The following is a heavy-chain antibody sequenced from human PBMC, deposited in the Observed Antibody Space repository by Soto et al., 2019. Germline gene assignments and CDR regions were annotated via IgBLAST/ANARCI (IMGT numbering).Heavy chain of an antibody. CDR3: ARDMYSSDYFVKWFEP. J-gene: IGHJ5*02. D-gene: IGHD6-19*01. CDR2: ISHDGINK. CDR1: GFSFSSYA. Sequence: QVRLVESGGGVVQPGRSLRLSCTASGFSFSSYAMYWFRQPPGKGLEWVAVISHDGINKHYADSVKGRVTVCSDNSNHSLDLKLNSLRGEDTAMYYCARDMYSSDYFVKWFEPWGQGTLVTVSS. V-gene: IGHV3-30-3*01.